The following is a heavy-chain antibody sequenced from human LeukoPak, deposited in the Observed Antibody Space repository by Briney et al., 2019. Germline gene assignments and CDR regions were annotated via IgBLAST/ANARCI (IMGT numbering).Heavy chain of an antibody. D-gene: IGHD1-1*01. J-gene: IGHJ5*02. CDR1: GGSISSYY. Sequence: SETLSLTCTVSGGSISSYYWSWIRQPPGKGLEWIGYISYSGSTNFNPSLKSRVTISVDTSKNQFSLKLSSATAADTAVYYCAREGTAGTNLNWFDPWGQGTLVTVSS. V-gene: IGHV4-59*01. CDR2: ISYSGST. CDR3: AREGTAGTNLNWFDP.